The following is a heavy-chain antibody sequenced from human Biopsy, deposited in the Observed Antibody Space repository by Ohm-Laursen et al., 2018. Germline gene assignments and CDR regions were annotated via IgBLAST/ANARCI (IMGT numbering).Heavy chain of an antibody. J-gene: IGHJ6*02. V-gene: IGHV4-34*01. D-gene: IGHD3-22*01. CDR1: GGSISSYY. CDR3: VRGVDYYDPYHYYALDV. CDR2: INRSGRT. Sequence: SDTLSLTCNVSGGSISSYYWSWIRQTPGKGLEWIGEINRSGRTNYNPSLKSRVTISVDTSKNQFSLKVRSVTAADTAVYYCVRGVDYYDPYHYYALDVWGQGTTVTVSS.